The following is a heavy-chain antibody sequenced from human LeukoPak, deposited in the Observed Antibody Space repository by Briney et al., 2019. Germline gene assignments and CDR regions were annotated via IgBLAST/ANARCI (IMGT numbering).Heavy chain of an antibody. V-gene: IGHV4-34*01. CDR3: ARGGKTWLIAVAGSYYFDY. CDR1: GGSFSGYY. CDR2: INHSGST. Sequence: PSETLSLTCAVYGGSFSGYYWSRIRQPPGKGLEWIGEINHSGSTNYNPSLKSRVTISVDTSKNQFSLKLSSVTAADTAVYYCARGGKTWLIAVAGSYYFDYWGQGTLVTVSS. D-gene: IGHD6-19*01. J-gene: IGHJ4*02.